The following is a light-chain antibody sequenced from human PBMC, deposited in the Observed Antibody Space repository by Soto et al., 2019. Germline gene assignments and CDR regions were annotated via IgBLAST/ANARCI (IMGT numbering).Light chain of an antibody. J-gene: IGKJ4*01. V-gene: IGKV1-9*01. CDR2: AAS. CDR1: QGISSY. CDR3: QQLNSYPLLT. Sequence: IQLTQSPSSLSASVGDRVTITCRASQGISSYLAWYQQKPGKAPKLLIYAASTLQSGVPSRFSGSGSGTDFTLTISSLQPEDFATYDCQQLNSYPLLTFGGGTKVEIK.